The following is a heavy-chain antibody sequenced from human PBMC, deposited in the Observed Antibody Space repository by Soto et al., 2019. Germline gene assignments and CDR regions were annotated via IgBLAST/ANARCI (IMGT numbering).Heavy chain of an antibody. CDR3: ASCFWSGYHV. D-gene: IGHD3-3*01. J-gene: IGHJ4*02. CDR2: IYYSGST. V-gene: IGHV4-59*12. CDR1: GDSISSYY. Sequence: SETLSLTCTVSGDSISSYYWSWIRQPPGKGLEWIGYIYYSGSTNYNPSLKSRVTISVDTSKNQFSLKLSSVTAADTAVYYCASCFWSGYHVWGQGTLVTVSS.